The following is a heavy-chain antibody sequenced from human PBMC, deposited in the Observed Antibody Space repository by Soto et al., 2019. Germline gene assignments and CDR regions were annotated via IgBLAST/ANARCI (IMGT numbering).Heavy chain of an antibody. CDR2: ISSSGSTI. Sequence: EVQLVESGGGLVQPGGSLRLSCAASGFTFSSYEMNWVRQAPGKGLEWVSYISSSGSTIYYADSVKGRFTISRDNAKNSLYLQMNRLRAEDTAVYYCARDLSSGYYYYYGMDVWGQGTTVTVSS. D-gene: IGHD3-22*01. CDR1: GFTFSSYE. J-gene: IGHJ6*02. V-gene: IGHV3-48*03. CDR3: ARDLSSGYYYYYGMDV.